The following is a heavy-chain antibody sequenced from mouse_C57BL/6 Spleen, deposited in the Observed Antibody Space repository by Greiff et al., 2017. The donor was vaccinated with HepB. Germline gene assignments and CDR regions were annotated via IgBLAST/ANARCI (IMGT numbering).Heavy chain of an antibody. J-gene: IGHJ2*01. CDR1: GYTFTSYW. CDR3: ARMKKLVATYFDY. CDR2: TNPTNGRT. V-gene: IGHV1S81*02. D-gene: IGHD1-1*01. Sequence: VQLQQSGAELVKAGASVKMSCKASGYTFTSYWMHWVKQRLGQGLEWFAETNPTNGRTYYNEKFKSKATLTVDKSSSTAYRLLSGTTFEDSAVYYCARMKKLVATYFDYWGQGTTLTVSS.